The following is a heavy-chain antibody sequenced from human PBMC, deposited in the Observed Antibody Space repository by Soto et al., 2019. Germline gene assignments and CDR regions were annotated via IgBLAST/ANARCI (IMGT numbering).Heavy chain of an antibody. V-gene: IGHV3-23*01. D-gene: IGHD2-15*01. Sequence: GGSLRLSCAASGFTFSSYAMSWVRQAPGKGLEWVSAISGSGGSTYYADSVKGRFTISRDNSKNTLYLQMNSLRAEDTAVYYCAKGSDVCSGSTAHGMDVWGQGTAVTVSS. CDR3: AKGSDVCSGSTAHGMDV. CDR1: GFTFSSYA. J-gene: IGHJ6*02. CDR2: ISGSGGST.